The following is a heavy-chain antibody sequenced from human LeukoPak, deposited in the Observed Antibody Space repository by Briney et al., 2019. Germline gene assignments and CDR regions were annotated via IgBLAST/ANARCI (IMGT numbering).Heavy chain of an antibody. V-gene: IGHV1-69*13. J-gene: IGHJ3*02. CDR2: IIPIFGTA. CDR3: ARDSLKSSSWYTGIAFDI. D-gene: IGHD6-13*01. Sequence: ASVKVSCKASGGTFSSYAISWVRQAPGQGLEWMGGIIPIFGTANYAQKFQGRVTITADESTSTAYTELSSLRSEDTAVYYCARDSLKSSSWYTGIAFDIWGQGTMVTVSS. CDR1: GGTFSSYA.